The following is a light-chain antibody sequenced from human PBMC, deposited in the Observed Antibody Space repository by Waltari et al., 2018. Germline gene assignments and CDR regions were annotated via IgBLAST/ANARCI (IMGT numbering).Light chain of an antibody. V-gene: IGLV1-51*01. CDR3: GTWDSSLSGSWV. Sequence: QSVLTQPPSVSAAAGQKVTISCSGSRSNVGNHYVSWYQQSPGTAPKLLIRDKKKRASGIPDRFSGSKSATSATLDITGLQTGDEADYYCGTWDSSLSGSWVFGGGTKLTVL. CDR1: RSNVGNHY. J-gene: IGLJ3*02. CDR2: DKK.